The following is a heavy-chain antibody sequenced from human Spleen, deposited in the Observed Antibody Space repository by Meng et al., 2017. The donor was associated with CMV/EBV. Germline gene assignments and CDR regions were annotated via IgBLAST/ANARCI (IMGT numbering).Heavy chain of an antibody. V-gene: IGHV1-69*12. Sequence: QVQRVQSGAEVKKPGSSVKVSCKASGGTFSSYAISWVRQAPGQGLEWMGGIIPIFGTANYAQKFRGRVTITADESTSTAYMELSSLRSEDTAVYYCASSARRGSPCYYWGQGTLVTVSS. J-gene: IGHJ4*02. CDR2: IIPIFGTA. CDR3: ASSARRGSPCYY. D-gene: IGHD3-10*01. CDR1: GGTFSSYA.